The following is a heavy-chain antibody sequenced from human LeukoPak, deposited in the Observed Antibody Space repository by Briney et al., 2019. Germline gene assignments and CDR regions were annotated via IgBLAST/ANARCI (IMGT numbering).Heavy chain of an antibody. D-gene: IGHD3-16*01. CDR2: ISAYNGNT. V-gene: IGHV1-18*01. CDR1: AYTFTSYD. CDR3: ERVVVMDGNWGRGWFGP. Sequence: ASVKVSCKASAYTFTSYDPSWVRQAPGQGLEWMGWISAYNGNTNYAQKFQGRVTMTTDTSTSTAYMELRSLRSDETAVYYCERVVVMDGNWGRGWFGPWGQGTLVTASS. J-gene: IGHJ5*02.